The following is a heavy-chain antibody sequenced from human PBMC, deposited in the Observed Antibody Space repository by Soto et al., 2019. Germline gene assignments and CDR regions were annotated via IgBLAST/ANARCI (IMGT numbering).Heavy chain of an antibody. Sequence: LRLSCAASGFTFSSYGMHWVRQAPGKGLEWVAVISYDGSNKYYADSVKGRFTISRDNSKNTLYLQMNSLRAEDTAVYYCAKDKGSFWGQGTLVTVSS. CDR2: ISYDGSNK. CDR3: AKDKGSF. CDR1: GFTFSSYG. J-gene: IGHJ4*02. V-gene: IGHV3-30*18.